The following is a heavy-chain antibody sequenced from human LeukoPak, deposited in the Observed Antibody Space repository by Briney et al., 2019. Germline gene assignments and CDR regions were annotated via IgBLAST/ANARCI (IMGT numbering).Heavy chain of an antibody. D-gene: IGHD6-13*01. CDR3: ARGASSWYLSPYYIGY. Sequence: GASVKVSCKASGYTFTGYYMHWVRQAPGQGLEWMGLINTNSGGTNFAQKFQGRVTMTRDTSITTAYMELSGLKSDDTAVYYCARGASSWYLSPYYIGYWGQGTLVTVSP. J-gene: IGHJ4*02. CDR1: GYTFTGYY. CDR2: INTNSGGT. V-gene: IGHV1-2*02.